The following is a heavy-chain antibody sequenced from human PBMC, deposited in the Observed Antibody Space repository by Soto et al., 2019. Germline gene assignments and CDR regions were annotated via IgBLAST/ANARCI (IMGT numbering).Heavy chain of an antibody. CDR3: ARSGIFYDSSGYSYAIDY. V-gene: IGHV5-51*01. D-gene: IGHD3-22*01. CDR1: GYSFTSYW. J-gene: IGHJ4*02. Sequence: GESLKISCKGSGYSFTSYWIGWVRQMPGKGLEWMGIIYPGDSDTRYSPSFQGQVTISADKSISTAYLQWSSLKASDTAMYYCARSGIFYDSSGYSYAIDYWGQGTLVTVSS. CDR2: IYPGDSDT.